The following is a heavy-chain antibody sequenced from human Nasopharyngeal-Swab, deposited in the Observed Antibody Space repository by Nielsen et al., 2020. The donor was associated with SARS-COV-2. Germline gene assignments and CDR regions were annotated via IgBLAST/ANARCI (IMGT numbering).Heavy chain of an antibody. CDR3: ARGGAGVVASPVLGLGPFYYYHFMDV. CDR2: IYSSGDT. V-gene: IGHV4-39*07. CDR1: GGSISSRSYY. J-gene: IGHJ6*03. Sequence: SETLSLTCSVSGGSISSRSYYWVWIRQAPGKGLEWIGSIYSSGDTYYNPPLKSRVTISVATSKNQFSLKLTSVTAADTAVYYCARGGAGVVASPVLGLGPFYYYHFMDVWGQGTTVTVSS. D-gene: IGHD6-6*01.